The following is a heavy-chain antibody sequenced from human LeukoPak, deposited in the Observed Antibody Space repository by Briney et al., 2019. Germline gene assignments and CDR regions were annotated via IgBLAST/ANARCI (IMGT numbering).Heavy chain of an antibody. Sequence: PGGSLRLSCAASGFTFSSYSMNWVRQAPGKGLEWVSSISSSSRYIYYADSVKGRFTISRDNAKNSLYLQMNSLRAEDTAVYYCARITIFGVVIIWETFDPWGQGTLVTVSS. V-gene: IGHV3-21*01. CDR1: GFTFSSYS. CDR2: ISSSSRYI. D-gene: IGHD3-3*01. J-gene: IGHJ5*02. CDR3: ARITIFGVVIIWETFDP.